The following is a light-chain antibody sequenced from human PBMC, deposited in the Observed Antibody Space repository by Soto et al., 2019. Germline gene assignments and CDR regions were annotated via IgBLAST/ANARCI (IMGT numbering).Light chain of an antibody. CDR2: DVS. J-gene: IGLJ3*02. V-gene: IGLV2-11*01. Sequence: QSALTQPRSVSGSPGQSVTISCTGTSSDVGGYNYVSWYQQHPGKAPKIMIYDVSKRPSGVPDRFSGSKSGNTASLTISGLQAEYEADYYCCSYAGSYTGVFGGGTKLTVL. CDR1: SSDVGGYNY. CDR3: CSYAGSYTGV.